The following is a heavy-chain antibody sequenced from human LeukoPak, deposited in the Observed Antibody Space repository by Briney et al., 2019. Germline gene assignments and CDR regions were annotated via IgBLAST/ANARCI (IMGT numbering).Heavy chain of an antibody. V-gene: IGHV3-74*01. D-gene: IGHD3-3*01. CDR3: ASRSATFDI. CDR2: IKRDGSSP. CDR1: GFTFSSYW. Sequence: GGSLRLSCAASGFTFSSYWTHWIRHAPGKGLVWVSRIKRDGSSPAYADSVKGRFTISRDNSKNTLYLQMNSLRADDTAVYYCASRSATFDIWGQGTMVTVSS. J-gene: IGHJ3*02.